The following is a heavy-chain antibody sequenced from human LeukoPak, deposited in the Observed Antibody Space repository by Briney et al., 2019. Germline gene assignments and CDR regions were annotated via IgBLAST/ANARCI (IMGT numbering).Heavy chain of an antibody. D-gene: IGHD6-19*01. CDR1: GGSISSYY. V-gene: IGHV4-59*08. Sequence: PSESLSLTCTVSGGSISSYYWSWIRQPPGKGLEWIGYIYYSGSTYYNPSLKSRVTISVDTSKNQFSLKLSSVTAADTAVYYCASRPIPVDIFDSWGQGTLVTVSS. J-gene: IGHJ4*02. CDR3: ASRPIPVDIFDS. CDR2: IYYSGST.